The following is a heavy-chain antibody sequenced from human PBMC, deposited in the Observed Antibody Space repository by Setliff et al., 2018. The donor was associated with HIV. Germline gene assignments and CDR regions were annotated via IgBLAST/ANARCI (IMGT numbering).Heavy chain of an antibody. Sequence: SVKVSCEASGGSLNNYAISWVRQAPGQGLEWMGGIIPIFGTTTYAQKFQDRVTITTDESTTTFYMELSSLRSEDTALYFCARDLNDRWLQQYWFFDLWGRGTQVTVSS. D-gene: IGHD5-12*01. V-gene: IGHV1-69*05. CDR1: GGSLNNYA. J-gene: IGHJ2*01. CDR2: IIPIFGTT. CDR3: ARDLNDRWLQQYWFFDL.